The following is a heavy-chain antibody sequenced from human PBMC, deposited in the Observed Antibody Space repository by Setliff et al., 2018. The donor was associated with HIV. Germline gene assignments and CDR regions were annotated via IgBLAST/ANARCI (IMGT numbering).Heavy chain of an antibody. V-gene: IGHV1-46*03. Sequence: ASVKVSCKASGYTFTSYYMHWVRQAPGQGLEWMGIINPSGGSTSYAQKFQGRVTITADRSLDTAYMKLSSLRSEDTAMYFCAWGTQRPIDSWGQGTLVTVSS. J-gene: IGHJ4*02. CDR3: AWGTQRPIDS. D-gene: IGHD3-16*01. CDR1: GYTFTSYY. CDR2: INPSGGST.